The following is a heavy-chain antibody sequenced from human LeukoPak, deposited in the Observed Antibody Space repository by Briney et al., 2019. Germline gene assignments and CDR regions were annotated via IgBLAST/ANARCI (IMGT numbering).Heavy chain of an antibody. CDR1: GDTFSSYA. V-gene: IGHV1-69*05. CDR3: ARGPDYDFWSGYYYYMDV. Sequence: SVKVSCKASGDTFSSYAISWVRQAPGQGLEWMGGIIPIFGTANYAQKFQGRVTITTDESTSTAYMELSSLRSEDTAVYYCARGPDYDFWSGYYYYMDVWGKGTTVTVSS. CDR2: IIPIFGTA. D-gene: IGHD3-3*01. J-gene: IGHJ6*03.